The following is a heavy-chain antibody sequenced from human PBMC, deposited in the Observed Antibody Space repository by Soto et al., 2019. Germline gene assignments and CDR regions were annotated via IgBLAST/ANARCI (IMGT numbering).Heavy chain of an antibody. CDR3: ARGVVIPTIDAFDL. D-gene: IGHD3-22*01. V-gene: IGHV4-4*07. CDR2: IYFSGDT. J-gene: IGHJ3*01. CDR1: GGSLSGYY. Sequence: SGGSLSGYYWSWIRQPAGKGLEWIGRIYFSGDTHYNPSLKSRVTMSIDSSKNQFSLRLTSVTAADTAVYSCARGVVIPTIDAFDLWGQGTLVTFSS.